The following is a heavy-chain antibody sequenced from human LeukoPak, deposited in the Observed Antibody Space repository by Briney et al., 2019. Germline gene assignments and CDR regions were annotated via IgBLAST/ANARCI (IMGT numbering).Heavy chain of an antibody. Sequence: GGSLRLSCAASGFTFSSYAMSWVRQAPGKGLEWVSAISGSGGSTYYADSVKGRFTISRDNSKNTLYLQTNSLRAEDTAVYYCAKGVWYYDSSGYYFDYWGQGTLVTVSS. CDR1: GFTFSSYA. D-gene: IGHD3-22*01. CDR3: AKGVWYYDSSGYYFDY. V-gene: IGHV3-23*01. J-gene: IGHJ4*02. CDR2: ISGSGGST.